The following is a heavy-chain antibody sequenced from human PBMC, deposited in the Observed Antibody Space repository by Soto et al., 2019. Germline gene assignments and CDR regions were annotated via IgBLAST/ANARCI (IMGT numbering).Heavy chain of an antibody. CDR2: IYHSGST. J-gene: IGHJ4*02. CDR1: GGSVSSGSYY. CDR3: ARGGNYDLRALDY. V-gene: IGHV4-30-2*01. D-gene: IGHD1-7*01. Sequence: TQSLTCTVSGGSVSSGSYYWSWNRQPPGKGREWIGYIYHSGSTYYNPCLESRVTISVDRSKNQFSLKLSSVTAADTAVYYCARGGNYDLRALDYWGQGTLLTV.